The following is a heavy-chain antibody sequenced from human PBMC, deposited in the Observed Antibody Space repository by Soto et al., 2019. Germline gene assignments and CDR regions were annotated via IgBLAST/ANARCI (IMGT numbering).Heavy chain of an antibody. J-gene: IGHJ6*02. CDR1: GYTFTAYY. D-gene: IGHD3-10*01. CDR2: INTKFGDT. V-gene: IGHV1-2*02. Sequence: QVQLVQSGAEVKEPGDSVRVSCEASGYTFTAYYIHWVRQAPGQGLDWMGWINTKFGDTTYAQDFQGRLTLTRDMSISTVYMDLSRLTSDDTAIYYCARNMDYYYGPGSGNGHGVWGQGTTVNVFS. CDR3: ARNMDYYYGPGSGNGHGV.